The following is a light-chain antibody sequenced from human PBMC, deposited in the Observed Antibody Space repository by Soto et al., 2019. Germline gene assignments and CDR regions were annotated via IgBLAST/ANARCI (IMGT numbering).Light chain of an antibody. V-gene: IGKV4-1*01. CDR1: QSVFYSPNNKNS. CDR3: QQYYRTPPT. Sequence: DIVMTQSPDSLAVSLGERATINCKSSQSVFYSPNNKNSLAWYQQKPGQPPKLFIYWASIRESGVPDRFSGSGSGTDVTLTISSLQAEDVAVYYCQQYYRTPPTFGQGTKVEIK. J-gene: IGKJ1*01. CDR2: WAS.